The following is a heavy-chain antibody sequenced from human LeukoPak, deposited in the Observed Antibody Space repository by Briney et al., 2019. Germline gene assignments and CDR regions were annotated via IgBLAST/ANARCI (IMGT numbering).Heavy chain of an antibody. CDR3: ATPYCTRISCLDVFNP. CDR1: GVSVSDGLFY. D-gene: IGHD2-2*01. Sequence: PSETLSLTYNVSGVSVSDGLFYWIWIRHPPGKGLEWIGYKYYRGSAKYNASLKRRLTISIDTSTNPSSLHLSSATAADTATYYSATPYCTRISCLDVFNPWGQGTRVTVSS. V-gene: IGHV4-31*03. J-gene: IGHJ4*01. CDR2: KYYRGSA.